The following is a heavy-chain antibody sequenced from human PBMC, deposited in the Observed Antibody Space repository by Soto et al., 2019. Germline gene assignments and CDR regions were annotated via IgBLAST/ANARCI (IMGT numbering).Heavy chain of an antibody. D-gene: IGHD6-13*01. J-gene: IGHJ6*03. V-gene: IGHV3-64*01. CDR2: ISSNGGRT. Sequence: TGGSLRLSCAASGFTFSSYAMHLVRPAPGKGLEYVSAISSNGGRTYYANSVKGRFTISRDNSKNTLYLQMGSLRAEDMAVYYCAREFEGFIAAAGDYYYYMDVWGKGTTVTVSS. CDR1: GFTFSSYA. CDR3: AREFEGFIAAAGDYYYYMDV.